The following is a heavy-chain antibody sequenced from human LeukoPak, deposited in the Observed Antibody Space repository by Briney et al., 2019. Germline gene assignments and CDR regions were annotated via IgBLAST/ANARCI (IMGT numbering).Heavy chain of an antibody. CDR3: ARDPFRSSFDS. D-gene: IGHD1-26*01. V-gene: IGHV4-34*01. CDR2: IYHSGSA. CDR1: GGSFSGYY. J-gene: IGHJ4*02. Sequence: SETLSLTCAVYGGSFSGYYWTWIRQSPGKGLEWIGEIYHSGSANYNPSLKSRVTISVDTSKNQFSLKVNSVTAADTAVYYCARDPFRSSFDSWGQGTLVTVSS.